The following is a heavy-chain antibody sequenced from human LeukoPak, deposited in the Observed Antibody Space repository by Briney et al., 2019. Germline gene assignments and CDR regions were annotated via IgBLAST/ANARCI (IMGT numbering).Heavy chain of an antibody. CDR3: AKGMSGASRDGFDI. CDR1: GFHFSSYD. V-gene: IGHV3-23*01. CDR2: ISRSGGTT. J-gene: IGHJ3*02. Sequence: PGGSLRLSCAASGFHFSSYDMTWVRQTPGKGLEWVAVISRSGGTTYYADSVKGRFTVSRDNAKNSLYLQMNSLRAEDTALYNCAKGMSGASRDGFDIWGQGTMVTVSS. D-gene: IGHD1-26*01.